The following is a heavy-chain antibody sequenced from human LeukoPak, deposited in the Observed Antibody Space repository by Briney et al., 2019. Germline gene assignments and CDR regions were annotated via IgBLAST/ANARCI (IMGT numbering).Heavy chain of an antibody. J-gene: IGHJ4*02. CDR3: ARDDDSSGYEYFDY. V-gene: IGHV4-34*01. CDR2: INHSGST. Sequence: SETLSLTCAVYGGSFSGYYWSWIRQPPGKGLEWIGEINHSGSTNYNPSLKTRVTIPVDTSKNQCSLKLRSGTAPDPTGNYVARDDDSSGYEYFDYWGQGTLVTVSS. D-gene: IGHD3-22*01. CDR1: GGSFSGYY.